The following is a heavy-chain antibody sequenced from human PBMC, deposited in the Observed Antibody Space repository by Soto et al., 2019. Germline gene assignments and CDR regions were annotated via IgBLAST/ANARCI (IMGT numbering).Heavy chain of an antibody. J-gene: IGHJ6*02. CDR2: INHSGST. CDR3: ASERYCSGGSCYHYYYGMDV. V-gene: IGHV4-34*01. CDR1: GGSFSGYY. Sequence: SETLSLTCAVYGGSFSGYYWSWIRQPPGKGLEWIGEINHSGSTNYNPSLKSRVTISVDTSKNQFSLKLSSVTAADTAVYYCASERYCSGGSCYHYYYGMDVWGQGTTVTVSS. D-gene: IGHD2-15*01.